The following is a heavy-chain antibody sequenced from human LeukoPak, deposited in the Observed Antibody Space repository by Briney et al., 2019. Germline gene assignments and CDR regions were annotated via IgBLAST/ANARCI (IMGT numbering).Heavy chain of an antibody. CDR3: AKDAVGAEPNYFDY. CDR2: ISWDGGST. D-gene: IGHD1-26*01. CDR1: GFTFDDYA. Sequence: PGGSLRLSCAASGFTFDDYAMHWVRQAPGKGLEWVSLISWDGGSTYYADSVKGRFTIPRDNSKNSLYLQMNSLRAEDTALYYCAKDAVGAEPNYFDYWGQGTLVTVSS. J-gene: IGHJ4*02. V-gene: IGHV3-43D*04.